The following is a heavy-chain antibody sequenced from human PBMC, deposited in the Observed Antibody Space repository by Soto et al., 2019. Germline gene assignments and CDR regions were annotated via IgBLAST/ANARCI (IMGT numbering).Heavy chain of an antibody. V-gene: IGHV4-38-2*01. Sequence: SETLSLTCGVSGYSITSGFYWGWVRQSPGKGLEWIGSISYSAKTFYNPPLASRLYIAVDTSKNQFSLMLTSVTAADSALYYCTRGAGSPWVRFDSWGQGTLVTVSS. J-gene: IGHJ4*02. CDR3: TRGAGSPWVRFDS. D-gene: IGHD3-22*01. CDR2: ISYSAKT. CDR1: GYSITSGFY.